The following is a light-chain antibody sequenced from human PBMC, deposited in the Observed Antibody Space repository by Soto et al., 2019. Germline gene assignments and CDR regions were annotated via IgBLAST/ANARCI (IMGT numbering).Light chain of an antibody. V-gene: IGKV3-20*01. CDR2: GAS. Sequence: EIVLTQSPGTLSLSPGERATLSCRASQSVSSSYLAWYQQKPGQAPRLLIYGASSRATGIPDRFSGSGSGTDFTLTISRLEPEDFAVYYCQQYGTHRGFSGGTKVEIK. CDR1: QSVSSSY. J-gene: IGKJ4*01. CDR3: QQYGTHRG.